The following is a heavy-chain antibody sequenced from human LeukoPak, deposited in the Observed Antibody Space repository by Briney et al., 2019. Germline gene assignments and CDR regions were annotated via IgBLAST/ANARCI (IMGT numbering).Heavy chain of an antibody. Sequence: PSETLSLTCTVSGGSISSSSYYWGWIRQPPGKGLEWIGSIYYSGSTYYNPSLKSRVTISVDTSKNQFSLKLSSVTAADTAVYYCARVGSYYDSSGYYYGTWFDPWGQGTLVTVSS. CDR3: ARVGSYYDSSGYYYGTWFDP. D-gene: IGHD3-22*01. V-gene: IGHV4-39*07. CDR2: IYYSGST. CDR1: GGSISSSSYY. J-gene: IGHJ5*02.